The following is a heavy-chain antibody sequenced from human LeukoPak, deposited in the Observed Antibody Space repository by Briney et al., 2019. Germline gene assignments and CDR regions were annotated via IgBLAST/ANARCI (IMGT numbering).Heavy chain of an antibody. V-gene: IGHV5-51*01. Sequence: GESLKISCKGSGYNFTNYWIDWVRQMPGKGLEWMGTIYPGDSDTRYSPSFQGQVTISADKSISTACLQWSSLKASDTAMYYCARRGVWYTVPNFDYWGQGTLVTVSS. CDR2: IYPGDSDT. CDR1: GYNFTNYW. D-gene: IGHD2-8*01. J-gene: IGHJ4*02. CDR3: ARRGVWYTVPNFDY.